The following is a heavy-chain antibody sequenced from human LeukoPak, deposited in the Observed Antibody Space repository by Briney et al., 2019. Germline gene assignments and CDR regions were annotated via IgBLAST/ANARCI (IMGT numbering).Heavy chain of an antibody. CDR3: ARYYDFWSGYSAGSRTYNWFDP. CDR2: SNAGNGNT. J-gene: IGHJ5*02. CDR1: GYTFTSYA. V-gene: IGHV1-3*02. Sequence: ASVKVSCKASGYTFTSYAMHWVRQAPGQRLEWMGWSNAGNGNTKYSQEFQGRVTITRDTSASTAYMELSSLRSEDTAVYYCARYYDFWSGYSAGSRTYNWFDPWGQGTLVTVSS. D-gene: IGHD3-3*01.